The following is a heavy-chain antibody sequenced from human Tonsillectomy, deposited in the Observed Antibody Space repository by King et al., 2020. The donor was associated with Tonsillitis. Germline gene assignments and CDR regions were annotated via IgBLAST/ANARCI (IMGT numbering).Heavy chain of an antibody. Sequence: QLQESGPGLVKPSETLYLTCTVSNFSITNGHYWGWIRHPPGKGLEWIGNFYPGGSSYYNPPLKSRVPMSPDTSKNMFSLKLYSVTAADTAVYYCLRDFYSSPWSPPHFFVCWGRGTLVPVSS. CDR3: LRDFYSSPWSPPHFFVC. V-gene: IGHV4-38-2*02. CDR2: FYPGGSS. J-gene: IGHJ4*02. D-gene: IGHD6-13*01. CDR1: NFSITNGHY.